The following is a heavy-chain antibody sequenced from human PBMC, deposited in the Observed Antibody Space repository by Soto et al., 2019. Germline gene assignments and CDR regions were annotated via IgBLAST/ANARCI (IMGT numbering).Heavy chain of an antibody. CDR2: VYHTGRT. V-gene: IGHV4-4*02. CDR3: ARFLFGRVESLLGFDY. J-gene: IGHJ4*02. D-gene: IGHD3-16*02. Sequence: SETLSLTCAVSGVSISSLNWWSWVRQPPGQGLEWIGEVYHTGRTNYNPSLKSRVTISLHNSKNQFSLKLSSVTAADTAVYYCARFLFGRVESLLGFDYWGQGALVTVSS. CDR1: GVSISSLNW.